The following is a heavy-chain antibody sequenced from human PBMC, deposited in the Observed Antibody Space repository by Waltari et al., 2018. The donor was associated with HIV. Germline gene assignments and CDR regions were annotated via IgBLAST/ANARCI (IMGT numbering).Heavy chain of an antibody. Sequence: QVQLVQSGAEVKEPGASVTVSCKASGYTFISYGISWVRQAPGQGLEWMGWISTYNGHTNYAQKFQGRVSMTTDTSTSTAYMDLRSLTSDDTAIYYCARGGSYPKYYFDYWGQGSLVTVSS. CDR3: ARGGSYPKYYFDY. D-gene: IGHD1-26*01. V-gene: IGHV1-18*01. CDR2: ISTYNGHT. CDR1: GYTFISYG. J-gene: IGHJ4*02.